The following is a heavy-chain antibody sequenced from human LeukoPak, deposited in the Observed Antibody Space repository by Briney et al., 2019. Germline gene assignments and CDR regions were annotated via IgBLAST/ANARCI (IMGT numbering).Heavy chain of an antibody. CDR1: GYSISRGYY. J-gene: IGHJ4*02. CDR3: ARKLYYGDYFDY. D-gene: IGHD2-8*01. CDR2: IYHSGST. Sequence: SETLSLTCAVSGYSISRGYYWGWIRQPPGKGLEWIGTIYHSGSTYYNPSLESRVTISVDTSKNEFSLKLNSVTAADTAVYYCARKLYYGDYFDYWGQGALVTVSS. V-gene: IGHV4-38-2*01.